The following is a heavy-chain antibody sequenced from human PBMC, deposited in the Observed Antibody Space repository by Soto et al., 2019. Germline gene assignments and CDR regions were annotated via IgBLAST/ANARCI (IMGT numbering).Heavy chain of an antibody. V-gene: IGHV3-48*02. Sequence: PVGSIRLSSAASGLTFSSYSMNWVRQAQGKGLEWVSYISSSSSTIYYADSVKGRFTISRGNAKNSLYLQMNSLRDVDTAVYYCARGSYYGSGSHAYWGQGTLVTVS. CDR3: ARGSYYGSGSHAY. J-gene: IGHJ4*02. D-gene: IGHD3-10*01. CDR2: ISSSSSTI. CDR1: GLTFSSYS.